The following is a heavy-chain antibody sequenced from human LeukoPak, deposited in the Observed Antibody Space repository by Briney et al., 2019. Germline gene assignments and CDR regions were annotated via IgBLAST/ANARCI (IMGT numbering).Heavy chain of an antibody. V-gene: IGHV3-23*01. D-gene: IGHD3-3*01. CDR2: ISGSGGST. Sequence: GGSLRLSCAASGFTFSSYAMSWVRQAPGKGLEWVSTISGSGGSTYYADSVKGRFTISRDNSKNTLYLQMNSLRAEDTAVYYCAKYTSWSAYSPTYFDYWGQGTLVTVSS. CDR3: AKYTSWSAYSPTYFDY. CDR1: GFTFSSYA. J-gene: IGHJ4*02.